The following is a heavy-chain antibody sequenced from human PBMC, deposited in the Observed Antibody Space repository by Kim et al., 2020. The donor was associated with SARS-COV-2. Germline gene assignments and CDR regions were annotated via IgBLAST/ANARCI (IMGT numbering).Heavy chain of an antibody. D-gene: IGHD4-17*01. V-gene: IGHV4-34*01. Sequence: NYNPSLKSRVTISVDTSKNQFSLKLSSVTAADTAVYYCARGYGDYLPDAFDIWGQGTMVTVSS. J-gene: IGHJ3*02. CDR3: ARGYGDYLPDAFDI.